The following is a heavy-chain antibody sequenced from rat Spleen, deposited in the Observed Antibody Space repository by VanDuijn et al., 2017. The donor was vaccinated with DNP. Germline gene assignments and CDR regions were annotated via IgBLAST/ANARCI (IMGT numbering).Heavy chain of an antibody. CDR2: VGIGGTT. V-gene: IGHV2-43*01. CDR1: GFSLTNHH. D-gene: IGHD1-1*01. CDR3: ARDGQWDYLDY. Sequence: QVQLRESGPGLVQPSQTLSLACTVSGFSLTNHHVHWVRQPSGKGLEWIGVVGIGGTTHISSIFKSRVSINSDTSRNQVFLAVNSLQSEDSATYYCARDGQWDYLDYWGQGVMVTVAS. J-gene: IGHJ2*01.